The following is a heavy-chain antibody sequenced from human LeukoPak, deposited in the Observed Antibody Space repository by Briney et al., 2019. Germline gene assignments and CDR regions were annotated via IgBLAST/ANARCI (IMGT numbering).Heavy chain of an antibody. Sequence: ASVKVSCKASGYTFTSYAMNWVRQSPGQGLEWMGWINTNTGNPTYAQGFTGRFVFSLDTSVSTAYLQISSLKAEDTAVYYCAREAPFRRRDENWFDPWGQGTLVTVSS. V-gene: IGHV7-4-1*02. J-gene: IGHJ5*02. CDR1: GYTFTSYA. CDR2: INTNTGNP. CDR3: AREAPFRRRDENWFDP. D-gene: IGHD5-24*01.